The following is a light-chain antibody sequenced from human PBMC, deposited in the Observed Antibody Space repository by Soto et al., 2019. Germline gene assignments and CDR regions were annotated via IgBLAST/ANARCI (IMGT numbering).Light chain of an antibody. Sequence: NVLTQPPGTMSLSPGERATLSCSASQSVSSHYFAWYQQKPGQAPTLLIYGASRSATGIPERFSGSGSQTDFPLTISRLEPEPVGVYYCQKYISSPRTFRKRTKVDIK. V-gene: IGKV3-20*01. CDR3: QKYISSPRT. CDR1: QSVSSHY. J-gene: IGKJ1*01. CDR2: GAS.